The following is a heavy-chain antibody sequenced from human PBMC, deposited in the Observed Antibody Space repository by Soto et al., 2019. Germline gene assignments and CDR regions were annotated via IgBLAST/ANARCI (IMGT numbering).Heavy chain of an antibody. D-gene: IGHD6-19*01. CDR1: GGSISSYY. Sequence: SETLSLTCTVSGGSISSYYWSWIRQPPGKGLEWIGYIYYSGSTNYNPSLKSRVTISVDTSKNQFSLKLSSVTAAGTAVYYCARDVTGYSSGWYIRWFDPWGQGTLVTVSS. V-gene: IGHV4-59*01. CDR3: ARDVTGYSSGWYIRWFDP. J-gene: IGHJ5*02. CDR2: IYYSGST.